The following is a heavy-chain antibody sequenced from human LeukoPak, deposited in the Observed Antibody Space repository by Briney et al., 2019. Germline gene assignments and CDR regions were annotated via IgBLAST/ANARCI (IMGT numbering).Heavy chain of an antibody. CDR1: GGSISSYY. V-gene: IGHV4-59*01. CDR3: ARGSYYYGSGSHDAFDI. J-gene: IGHJ3*02. CDR2: IYYSGST. Sequence: SETLSLTCTVSGGSISSYYWSWIRQPPGKGLEWIGYIYYSGSTNYNPSLKSRVTISVDTSKNQFSLKLSSVTAADTAVYYCARGSYYYGSGSHDAFDIWGQGTMVTVSS. D-gene: IGHD3-10*01.